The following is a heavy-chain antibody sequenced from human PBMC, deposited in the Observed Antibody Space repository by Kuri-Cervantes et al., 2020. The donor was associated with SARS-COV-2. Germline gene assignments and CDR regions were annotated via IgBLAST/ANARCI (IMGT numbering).Heavy chain of an antibody. CDR1: GFTFSSYA. Sequence: GGSLRLSCAASGFTFSSYAMHWVRQAPGKGLEWVAVISYDGSNKYYADSVKGRFTISRDNSKNTLYLQMNSLRAEDTAVYYCARDSSGTSSLSYYYYMDVWGKGTTVTVSS. CDR3: ARDSSGTSSLSYYYYMDV. J-gene: IGHJ6*03. CDR2: ISYDGSNK. D-gene: IGHD2-2*01. V-gene: IGHV3-30-3*01.